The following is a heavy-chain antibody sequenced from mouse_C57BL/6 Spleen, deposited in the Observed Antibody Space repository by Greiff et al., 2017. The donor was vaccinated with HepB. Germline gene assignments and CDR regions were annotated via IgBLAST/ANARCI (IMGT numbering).Heavy chain of an antibody. CDR2: IRLKSDNYAT. Sequence: EVMLVESGGGLVQPGGSMKLSCVASGFTFSNYWMNWVRQSPEKGLEWVAQIRLKSDNYATHYAESVKGRFTISRDDSKSSVYLQMNNLRAEDTGIYYCTAIYYDYDGYAMDYWGQGTSVTVSS. CDR1: GFTFSNYW. J-gene: IGHJ4*01. CDR3: TAIYYDYDGYAMDY. D-gene: IGHD2-4*01. V-gene: IGHV6-3*01.